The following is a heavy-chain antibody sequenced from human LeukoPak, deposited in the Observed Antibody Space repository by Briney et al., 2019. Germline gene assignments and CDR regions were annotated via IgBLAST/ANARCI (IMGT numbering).Heavy chain of an antibody. J-gene: IGHJ3*02. CDR2: ISGSGGRT. D-gene: IGHD6-13*01. V-gene: IGHV3-23*01. CDR1: GFTFSSYG. Sequence: GGSLRLSCAASGFTFSSYGMHWVRQAPGKGLEWVSGISGSGGRTYYADSVKGRFTISRDNSKNTLYLQMNSLRVEDTAVYYCARRAAALDAFDIWGQGTMVTVSS. CDR3: ARRAAALDAFDI.